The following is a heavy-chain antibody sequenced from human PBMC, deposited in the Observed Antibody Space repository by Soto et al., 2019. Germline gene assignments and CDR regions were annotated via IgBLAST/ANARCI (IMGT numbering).Heavy chain of an antibody. D-gene: IGHD2-2*01. CDR2: ISYDGSNK. Sequence: GGSLRLSCAASGFTFSSYAMHWVRQAPGKGLEWVAVISYDGSNKYYADSVKGRFTISRDNSKNTLYLQMNSLRAEDTAVYYCARDHAGFGRYCSSTSCYWSLQPDYWGQGTLVTVSS. V-gene: IGHV3-30-3*01. J-gene: IGHJ4*02. CDR1: GFTFSSYA. CDR3: ARDHAGFGRYCSSTSCYWSLQPDY.